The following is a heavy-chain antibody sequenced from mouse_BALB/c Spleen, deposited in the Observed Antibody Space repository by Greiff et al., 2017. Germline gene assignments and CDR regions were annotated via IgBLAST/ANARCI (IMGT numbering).Heavy chain of an antibody. CDR3: ARDLLRLGTY. J-gene: IGHJ3*01. V-gene: IGHV5-4*02. CDR2: ISDGGSYT. D-gene: IGHD1-2*01. Sequence: DVMLVESGGGLVKPGGSLKLSCAASGFTFSDYYMYWVRQTPEKRLEWVATISDGGSYTYYPDSVKGRFTISRDNAKNNLYLQMSSLKSEDTAMYYCARDLLRLGTYWGQRTLVTVSA. CDR1: GFTFSDYY.